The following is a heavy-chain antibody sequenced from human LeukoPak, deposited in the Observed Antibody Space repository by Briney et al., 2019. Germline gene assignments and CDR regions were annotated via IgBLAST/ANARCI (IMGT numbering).Heavy chain of an antibody. Sequence: GGSLRLSCAASGFTFSRYDMSWVRQAPGKGLEWVSAISSDGGSTHHADSVKGRFTISRDNSKNTLYLQMNSLRAEDTAVYYCAKPFMVGATGYYYYYMDVWGEGTTVTVSS. V-gene: IGHV3-23*01. J-gene: IGHJ6*03. D-gene: IGHD1-26*01. CDR1: GFTFSRYD. CDR3: AKPFMVGATGYYYYYMDV. CDR2: ISSDGGST.